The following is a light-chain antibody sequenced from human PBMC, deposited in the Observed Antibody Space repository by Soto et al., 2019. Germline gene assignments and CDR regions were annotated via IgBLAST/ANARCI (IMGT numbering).Light chain of an antibody. J-gene: IGLJ1*01. Sequence: QSVLTQPASVSGSPGQSITISCTGTSSDVGGYNYVSWYQQHPGKAPKLMIYDVSNRPSGVSNRFSGSKSGNTASLTISGLQAEDEADYYCSSYTSSSTRLVFGTGTKVTV. CDR2: DVS. CDR3: SSYTSSSTRLV. CDR1: SSDVGGYNY. V-gene: IGLV2-14*01.